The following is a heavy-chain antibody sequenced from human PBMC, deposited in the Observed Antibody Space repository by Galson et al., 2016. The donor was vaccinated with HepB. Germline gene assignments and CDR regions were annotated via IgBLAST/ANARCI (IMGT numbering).Heavy chain of an antibody. CDR2: IIPMFGTA. V-gene: IGHV1-69*13. D-gene: IGHD2-15*01. J-gene: IGHJ4*02. Sequence: SVKVSCKASGGTFSTYAISWVRQAPGQGLEWMGGIIPMFGTANYAQNFQGRVTITADESTTTAYMELSSLRSEDTAVYYCASSAGCSGGSCHFDYWGQETLVTVSS. CDR3: ASSAGCSGGSCHFDY. CDR1: GGTFSTYA.